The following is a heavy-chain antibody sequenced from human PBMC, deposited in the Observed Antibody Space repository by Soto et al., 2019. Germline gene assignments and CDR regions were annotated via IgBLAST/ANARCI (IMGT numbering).Heavy chain of an antibody. D-gene: IGHD2-21*02. Sequence: QAQLVQSGAEVKKPGASVKVSCKASENTFSSYYLHWVRQAPGQGLEWMGMIHPSGGGATYAQKFLGRVTVTRETSTSTVFMELSSLRSEDTAIYYCSRGGHITVVPASFDFWGQGTLVTVSS. CDR2: IHPSGGGA. CDR1: ENTFSSYY. V-gene: IGHV1-46*03. CDR3: SRGGHITVVPASFDF. J-gene: IGHJ4*02.